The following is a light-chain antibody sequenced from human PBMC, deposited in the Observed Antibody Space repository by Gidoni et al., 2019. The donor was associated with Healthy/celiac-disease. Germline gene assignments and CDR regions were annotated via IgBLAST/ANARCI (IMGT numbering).Light chain of an antibody. CDR3: QQSYSTLRT. J-gene: IGKJ4*01. Sequence: DIQMTQSPSSLSASVGDRVTITCRASQSISSYLNWYQQKPGKAPKLLIYAASSLQSGVPSRFSGSGSGTDFTLTISSLQPEDFATYYCQQSYSTLRTFXGXTKVXIK. CDR1: QSISSY. V-gene: IGKV1-39*01. CDR2: AAS.